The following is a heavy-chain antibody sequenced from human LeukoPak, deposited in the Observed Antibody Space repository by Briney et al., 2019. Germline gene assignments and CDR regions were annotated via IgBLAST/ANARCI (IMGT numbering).Heavy chain of an antibody. CDR1: GFIFSGSA. CDR2: IRNIANSYAT. D-gene: IGHD1-26*01. Sequence: PGGSLRLSCAASGFIFSGSAIHWVRQTSGKGLEWVGRIRNIANSYATSYAASVKGRFTISRDDSRNTAFLQLNSPEIEDTAMYYCARRLEVGASDLDYWGQGTLVTVSS. J-gene: IGHJ4*02. CDR3: ARRLEVGASDLDY. V-gene: IGHV3-73*01.